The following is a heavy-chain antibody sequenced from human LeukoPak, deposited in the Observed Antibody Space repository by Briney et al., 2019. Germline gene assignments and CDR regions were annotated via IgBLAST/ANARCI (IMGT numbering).Heavy chain of an antibody. CDR1: GYTFTGYY. CDR2: INPNSGGT. CDR3: ARIAAAGTSYYYYYMDV. Sequence: ASVTVSCKASGYTFTGYYMHWVRQAPGQGLEGMGWINPNSGGTNYAQKFQGRVTMTRDTSISTAYMELSRLRSDDTAVYYCARIAAAGTSYYYYYMDVWGKGTTVTISS. J-gene: IGHJ6*03. D-gene: IGHD6-13*01. V-gene: IGHV1-2*02.